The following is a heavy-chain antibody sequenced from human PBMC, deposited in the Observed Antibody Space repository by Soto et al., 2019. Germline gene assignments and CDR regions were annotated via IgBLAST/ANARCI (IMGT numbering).Heavy chain of an antibody. CDR3: AKGGNEWLNRLENWFDP. CDR1: GFTFSSYA. CDR2: ISGSGGST. Sequence: PGGSLRLSCAASGFTFSSYAMSWVRQAPWKGLEWVSAISGSGGSTYYADSVKGRFTISRDNSKNTLYLQMNSLRAEDTAVYYCAKGGNEWLNRLENWFDPWGQGTLVTVSS. V-gene: IGHV3-23*01. J-gene: IGHJ5*02. D-gene: IGHD5-12*01.